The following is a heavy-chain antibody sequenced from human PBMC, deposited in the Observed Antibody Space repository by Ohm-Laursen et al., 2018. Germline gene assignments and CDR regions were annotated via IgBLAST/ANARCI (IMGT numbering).Heavy chain of an antibody. CDR2: IYYSGST. CDR1: GGSISSSSYY. Sequence: TLSLTCTVSGGSISSSSYYWGWIRQPPGKGLEWIGSIYYSGSTYSNPSLKSRVTISEDTSKNQFSVKLTSVTAADPAVYYCARLSVSGWPRWGQGTLVTVSS. D-gene: IGHD6-19*01. V-gene: IGHV4-39*01. J-gene: IGHJ4*02. CDR3: ARLSVSGWPR.